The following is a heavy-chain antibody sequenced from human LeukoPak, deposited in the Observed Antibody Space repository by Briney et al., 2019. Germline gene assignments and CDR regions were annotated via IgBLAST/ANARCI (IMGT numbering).Heavy chain of an antibody. CDR1: GFTVSSNY. Sequence: GGSLRLPCAASGFTVSSNYMSWVRQAPGKGLEWVSAISGSGGSTYYADSVKGRFTISRDNSKNTLYLQMNSLRAEDTAVYYCAKGIGPSWFDPWGQGTLVTVSS. CDR2: ISGSGGST. V-gene: IGHV3-23*01. J-gene: IGHJ5*02. D-gene: IGHD2/OR15-2a*01. CDR3: AKGIGPSWFDP.